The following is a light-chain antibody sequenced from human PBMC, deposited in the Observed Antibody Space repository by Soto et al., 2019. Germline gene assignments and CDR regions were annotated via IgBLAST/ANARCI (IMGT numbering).Light chain of an antibody. CDR2: DVS. CDR3: SSYTSSSTVV. Sequence: HSVLTQPASVSGSPGQSITISCTGTSSDVGGYNYVSWYQQHPGKAPKLMMYDVSNRPSGVSNRFSGSKSGNTASLTISGLQADDEADYYCSSYTSSSTVVFGGGTKLTVL. V-gene: IGLV2-14*01. J-gene: IGLJ2*01. CDR1: SSDVGGYNY.